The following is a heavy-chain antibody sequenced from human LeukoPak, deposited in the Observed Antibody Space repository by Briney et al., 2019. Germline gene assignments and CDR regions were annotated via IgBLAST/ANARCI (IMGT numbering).Heavy chain of an antibody. V-gene: IGHV3-74*01. J-gene: IGHJ4*02. D-gene: IGHD5-18*01. CDR3: AMGYKSAYSWDY. CDR1: GFTFSVFW. Sequence: GGSLRLSCAASGFTFSVFWMFWVRQAPGQGLVWVSHISPDGRSTNYADSVKGRFTISRDNASNTLYLQLNSLTAEDTAVYYCAMGYKSAYSWDYWGQGTLVTVSS. CDR2: ISPDGRST.